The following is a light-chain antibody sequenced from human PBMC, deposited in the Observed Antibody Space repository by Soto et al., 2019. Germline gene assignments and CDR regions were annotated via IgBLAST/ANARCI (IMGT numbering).Light chain of an antibody. CDR2: GAS. Sequence: EIVMTQSPGTLSLSPGERATLSCRASQSVSTNLAWYQQIPGQAPRLLIYGASTRATGIPARFSGSGSGTEFTLAISNLQSEDFAVYYCQQYNDLPHTFGLGTKVEIK. CDR1: QSVSTN. V-gene: IGKV3-15*01. J-gene: IGKJ1*01. CDR3: QQYNDLPHT.